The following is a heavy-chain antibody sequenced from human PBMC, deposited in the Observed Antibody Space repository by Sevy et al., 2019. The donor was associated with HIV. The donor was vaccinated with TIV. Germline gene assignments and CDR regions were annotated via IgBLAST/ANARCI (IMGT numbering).Heavy chain of an antibody. V-gene: IGHV3-30*02. D-gene: IGHD2-15*01. CDR3: AKGQGYCSGGSCPGKYYYYYYGMDV. Sequence: GGSLRLSCAASEFTFSSYGMHWVRQAPGKGLEWVAFIRYDGSNKYYADSVKGRFTISRDNSKNTLYLQMNSLRAEDTAVYYCAKGQGYCSGGSCPGKYYYYYYGMDVWGQGTTVTVSS. CDR1: EFTFSSYG. J-gene: IGHJ6*02. CDR2: IRYDGSNK.